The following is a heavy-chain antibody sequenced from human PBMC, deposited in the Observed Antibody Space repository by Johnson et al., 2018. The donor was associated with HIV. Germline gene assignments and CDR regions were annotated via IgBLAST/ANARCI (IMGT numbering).Heavy chain of an antibody. CDR3: ARAPYNWNSGLFDAFDI. D-gene: IGHD1-7*01. CDR1: GFTFDDYA. Sequence: QVQLVESGGGLVQPGGSLRLSCATSGFTFDDYAMHWVRQAPGKGLEWVAVISYDGSNKYYADSVQGRFTISRDNSKNTLYLQMNRLTAEDTAVFYCARAPYNWNSGLFDAFDIWGQGTMVTVSS. J-gene: IGHJ3*02. CDR2: ISYDGSNK. V-gene: IGHV3-30*04.